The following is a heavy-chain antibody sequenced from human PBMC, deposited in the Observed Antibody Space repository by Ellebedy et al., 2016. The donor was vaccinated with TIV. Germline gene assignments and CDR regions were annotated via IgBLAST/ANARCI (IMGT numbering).Heavy chain of an antibody. D-gene: IGHD6-6*01. J-gene: IGHJ4*02. Sequence: GGSLRLSCAASGFTLHDYAMHWVRQAPGKGLEWVSGISWNSGNKGYVDSVKGRFTISRDNAKNSLYLQMNSLRPEDTALYYCARDLGTSSGGGYFDSWGQGTLVTVSS. V-gene: IGHV3-9*01. CDR1: GFTLHDYA. CDR3: ARDLGTSSGGGYFDS. CDR2: ISWNSGNK.